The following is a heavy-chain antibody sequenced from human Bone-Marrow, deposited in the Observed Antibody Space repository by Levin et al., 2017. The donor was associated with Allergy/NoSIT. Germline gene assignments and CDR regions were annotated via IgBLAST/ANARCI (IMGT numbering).Heavy chain of an antibody. CDR1: GFSFSSYW. D-gene: IGHD3-16*01. V-gene: IGHV5-51*01. Sequence: KVSCRDSGFSFSSYWIGWVRLMPGKGLEWMGIIHPGDSDALYSPSLQGQVTISADKSINTLYLEWSSLKASDSAIYYCARRAYDLNIMAGNNWFDPWGQGTLVTVSS. J-gene: IGHJ5*01. CDR3: ARRAYDLNIMAGNNWFDP. CDR2: IHPGDSDA.